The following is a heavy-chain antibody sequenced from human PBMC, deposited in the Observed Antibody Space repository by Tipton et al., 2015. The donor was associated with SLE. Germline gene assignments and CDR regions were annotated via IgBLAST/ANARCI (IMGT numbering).Heavy chain of an antibody. CDR1: GFTFSSYA. CDR2: ISGSGGST. J-gene: IGHJ4*02. CDR3: AKDGVLTVYVGVDY. D-gene: IGHD2-8*01. Sequence: SLRLSCAASGFTFSSYAMSWVRQAPGKGLEWVSAISGSGGSTYYADSVKGRFTISRDNSKNTLYLQMNSLRAEDTAVYYCAKDGVLTVYVGVDYWGQGTLVTVSS. V-gene: IGHV3-23*01.